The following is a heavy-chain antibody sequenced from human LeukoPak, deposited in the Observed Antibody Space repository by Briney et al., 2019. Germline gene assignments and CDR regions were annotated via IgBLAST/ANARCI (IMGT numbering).Heavy chain of an antibody. D-gene: IGHD3-10*01. CDR3: ARSPNYKGYFDY. CDR1: GFTFSSYS. CDR2: ISSFSSTI. J-gene: IGHJ4*02. Sequence: GGSLRLSCAASGFTFSSYSMNWVRQAPGKGLEWVSYISSFSSTIYYADSVMGRFTISRDNAKNSLYLQMNSLRAEDTAVYYCARSPNYKGYFDYWGQGTLVTVSS. V-gene: IGHV3-48*04.